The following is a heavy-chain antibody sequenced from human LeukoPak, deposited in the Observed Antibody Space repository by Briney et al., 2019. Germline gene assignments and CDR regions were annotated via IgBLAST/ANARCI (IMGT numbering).Heavy chain of an antibody. CDR1: GYSISSGYY. V-gene: IGHV4-38-2*02. CDR3: ASGGGAPY. D-gene: IGHD1-26*01. Sequence: SETLSLTCTVSGYSISSGYYWGWIRQPPGKGLEWIGSIYHSGSTYYNPSLKSRVTISVDTSKNQFSLKLSSVTAADTAVYYCASGGGAPYWGQGTLVTVSS. J-gene: IGHJ4*02. CDR2: IYHSGST.